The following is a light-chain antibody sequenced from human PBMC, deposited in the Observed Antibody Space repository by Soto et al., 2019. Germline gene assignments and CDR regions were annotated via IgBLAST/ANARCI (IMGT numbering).Light chain of an antibody. CDR2: EGS. CDR3: CSYGGSSSPNYV. J-gene: IGLJ1*01. CDR1: SSDVGTYNL. Sequence: QSALTQPASVSGSPGQSITISCTETSSDVGTYNLVSWYQQNPGKAPRLMIYEGSKRPSGVSNRFSGSKSGDTASLTISGLQAEDEADYYCCSYGGSSSPNYVVGTGTKLTVL. V-gene: IGLV2-23*01.